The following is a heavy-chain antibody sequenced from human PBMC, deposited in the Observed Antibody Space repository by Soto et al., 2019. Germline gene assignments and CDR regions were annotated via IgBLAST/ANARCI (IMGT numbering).Heavy chain of an antibody. CDR1: GGSFRGYY. CDR3: ARESDMNDFWSGYSRYGMDV. V-gene: IGHV4-34*01. J-gene: IGHJ6*02. Sequence: LSLTCAVYGGSFRGYYWSWIRQPPGKGLEWIGEINHSGSTNYNPSLKSRVTISVDTSKNQFSLKLSSVTAADTAVYYCARESDMNDFWSGYSRYGMDVWGQGTTVTVS. D-gene: IGHD3-3*01. CDR2: INHSGST.